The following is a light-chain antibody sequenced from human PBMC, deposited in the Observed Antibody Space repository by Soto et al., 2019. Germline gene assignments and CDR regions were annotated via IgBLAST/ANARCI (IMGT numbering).Light chain of an antibody. V-gene: IGKV3-15*01. Sequence: SPGDRATLSCRASQSVSSNLAWYQQKPGQAPRLLIYGASTRATGVPARFSGSGSGTEFTLTIHSLQSEDFAVYYCQQYNDWPLMFGQGTKVDIK. CDR2: GAS. CDR1: QSVSSN. J-gene: IGKJ1*01. CDR3: QQYNDWPLM.